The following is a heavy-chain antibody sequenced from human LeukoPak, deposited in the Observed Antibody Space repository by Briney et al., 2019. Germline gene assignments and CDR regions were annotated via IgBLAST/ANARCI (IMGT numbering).Heavy chain of an antibody. CDR3: AKDTVDYGGNALDY. Sequence: PGGSPRLSCAASGFTFDDYAMHWVRQAPGKGLEWVSLISWDGGSTYYADSVKGRFTISRDNSKNSLYLQMNSLRAEDTALYYCAKDTVDYGGNALDYWGQGTLVTVSS. CDR1: GFTFDDYA. CDR2: ISWDGGST. V-gene: IGHV3-43D*03. J-gene: IGHJ4*02. D-gene: IGHD4-23*01.